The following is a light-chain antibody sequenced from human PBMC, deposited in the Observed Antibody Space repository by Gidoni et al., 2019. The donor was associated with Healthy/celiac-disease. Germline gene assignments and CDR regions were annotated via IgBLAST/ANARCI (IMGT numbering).Light chain of an antibody. CDR1: QSVSSSY. V-gene: IGKV3-20*01. J-gene: IGKJ1*01. CDR3: QQYGSSPRT. Sequence: EIVLTQSTGTLSLSPGERATLSCRASQSVSSSYLAWYQQKPSQAPRLLIYGASSRATGIPDRFSGSGSGTDFTLTISRLEPEDFAVYYCQQYGSSPRTFXXXTKVEIK. CDR2: GAS.